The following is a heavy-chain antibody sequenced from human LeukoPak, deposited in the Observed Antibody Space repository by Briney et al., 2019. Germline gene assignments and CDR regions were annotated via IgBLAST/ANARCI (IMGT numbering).Heavy chain of an antibody. D-gene: IGHD6-19*01. CDR1: GGSISTSSYY. J-gene: IGHJ6*02. CDR2: IYYSGSP. CDR3: ATIAVYDCGMDV. V-gene: IGHV4-39*01. Sequence: PSETLSLTCTVSGGSISTSSYYWGWIRQPPGKGLEWIGSIYYSGSPYYNPSLKSRVTISVDTSKSQFSLKLSSVTAADTAVYYCATIAVYDCGMDVWGQGTTVTVSS.